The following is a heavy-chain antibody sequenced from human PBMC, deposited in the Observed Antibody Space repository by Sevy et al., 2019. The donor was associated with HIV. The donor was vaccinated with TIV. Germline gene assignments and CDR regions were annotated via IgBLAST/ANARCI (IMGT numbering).Heavy chain of an antibody. CDR3: ARSPIPRSGWNYYFDY. D-gene: IGHD6-19*01. CDR1: GGSISSYY. V-gene: IGHV4-59*01. J-gene: IGHJ4*02. CDR2: IYYSGST. Sequence: SETLSLTCTVSGGSISSYYWSWIRQPPGKGLEWIGYIYYSGSTNYNPSLKSRVTISVDTSKNQFSLKLSSVTAADTAVYYCARSPIPRSGWNYYFDYWGQGTLVTVSP.